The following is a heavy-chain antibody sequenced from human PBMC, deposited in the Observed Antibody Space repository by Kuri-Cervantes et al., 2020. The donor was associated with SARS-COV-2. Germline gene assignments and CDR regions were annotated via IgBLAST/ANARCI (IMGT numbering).Heavy chain of an antibody. CDR1: SGSLISRSYF. CDR3: AISLTTVARVYN. Sequence: SETLSLTCTLSSGSLISRSYFWGWIRQPPGKGLEWIVNIYYSGSTYYNPSLKSRVTISVDTSKNQFSLKLSPVTAADTAVYYCAISLTTVARVYNWGQGTLVTVSS. J-gene: IGHJ4*02. CDR2: IYYSGST. V-gene: IGHV4-39*01. D-gene: IGHD4-11*01.